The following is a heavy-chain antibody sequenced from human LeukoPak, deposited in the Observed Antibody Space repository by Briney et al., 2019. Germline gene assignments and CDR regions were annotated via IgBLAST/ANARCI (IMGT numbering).Heavy chain of an antibody. CDR2: ISGSGSST. J-gene: IGHJ4*02. Sequence: PGGSLRLSCVASGFTFSRQAMTWVRQAPGKGLEWVSSISGSGSSTYYADSVKGRFTNSRDNSKNTLYLQMNSLRAEDTAIYYCAKDYSGFNYWGQGTLVTVSS. CDR1: GFTFSRQA. V-gene: IGHV3-23*01. D-gene: IGHD4-11*01. CDR3: AKDYSGFNY.